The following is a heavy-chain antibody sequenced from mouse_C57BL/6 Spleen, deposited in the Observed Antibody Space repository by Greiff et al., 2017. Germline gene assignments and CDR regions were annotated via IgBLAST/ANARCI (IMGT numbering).Heavy chain of an antibody. J-gene: IGHJ1*03. CDR1: GFSLTSYG. D-gene: IGHD2-2*01. Sequence: QVQLKESGPGLVQPSQSLSITCTVSGFSLTSYGVHWVRQSPGKGLEWLGVIWSGGSTDYNAAFISRLSISKDNSKSQVFFKMNSLQADDTAIYYCARNINGYYGYFDVWGTGTTVTVSS. CDR2: IWSGGST. V-gene: IGHV2-2*01. CDR3: ARNINGYYGYFDV.